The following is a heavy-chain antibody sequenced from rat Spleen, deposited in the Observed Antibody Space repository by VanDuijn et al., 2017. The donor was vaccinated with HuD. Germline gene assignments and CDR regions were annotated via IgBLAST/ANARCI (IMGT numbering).Heavy chain of an antibody. J-gene: IGHJ3*01. CDR2: IRYDGSST. CDR1: GFTFSNYA. V-gene: IGHV5-29*01. CDR3: ARHVSTVVDGFLY. D-gene: IGHD1-1*01. Sequence: EVQLVESGGGLVQPGNSLKLSCAASGFTFSNYAMAWVRQAPTRGLEWVATIRYDGSSTHYLDSVKGRFTISRDNAKSTLYVQMDSLRSEDTATYYCARHVSTVVDGFLYWGQGTLVTVSS.